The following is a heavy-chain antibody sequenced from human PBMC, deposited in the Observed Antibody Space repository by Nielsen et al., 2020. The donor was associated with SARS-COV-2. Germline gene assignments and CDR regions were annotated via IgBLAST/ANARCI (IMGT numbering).Heavy chain of an antibody. Sequence: ASVKVSCKASGYTFTGYYMHWVRQAPGQGLEWMGRINPNSGGTNYAQKFQGRVTMTRDTSISTAYMELSSLRSEDTAVYYCARGVDTAMANYYYYYYMDVWGKGTTVTVSS. CDR2: INPNSGGT. J-gene: IGHJ6*03. CDR3: ARGVDTAMANYYYYYYMDV. D-gene: IGHD5-18*01. V-gene: IGHV1-2*06. CDR1: GYTFTGYY.